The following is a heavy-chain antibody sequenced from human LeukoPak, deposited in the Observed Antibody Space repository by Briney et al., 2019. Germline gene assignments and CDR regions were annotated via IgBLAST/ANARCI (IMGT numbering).Heavy chain of an antibody. V-gene: IGHV3-30*18. CDR1: GFTFSSYG. D-gene: IGHD3-9*01. J-gene: IGHJ3*02. Sequence: GRPLRLSCAASGFTFSSYGMHWVRQAPGKGLEWVAVISYDGSNKYYADSVKGRFTISRDNSKNTLYLQMNSLRAEDTAVYYCAKDLAPRDYDILTGYYGDAFDIWGQGTMVTVSS. CDR2: ISYDGSNK. CDR3: AKDLAPRDYDILTGYYGDAFDI.